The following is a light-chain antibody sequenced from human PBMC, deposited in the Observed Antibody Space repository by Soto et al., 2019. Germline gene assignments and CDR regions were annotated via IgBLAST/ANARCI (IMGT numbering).Light chain of an antibody. V-gene: IGKV3D-15*01. CDR1: QSVDSSY. CDR3: QQYNNWPL. J-gene: IGKJ3*01. Sequence: DIVLTQSPGTLSLSPGERATLSCRASQSVDSSYLAWYQAKPGQAPRLLIYDASNRATGIPARFSGSGSGTDFTLTISSLQSEDFAVYYCQQYNNWPLFGPGTKVDIK. CDR2: DAS.